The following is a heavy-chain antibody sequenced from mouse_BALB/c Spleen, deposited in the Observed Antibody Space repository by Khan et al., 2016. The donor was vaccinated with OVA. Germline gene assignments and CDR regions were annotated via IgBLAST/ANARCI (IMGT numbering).Heavy chain of an antibody. D-gene: IGHD1-1*01. CDR2: ISTGGHYT. V-gene: IGHV5-6*01. Sequence: EVQLQESGGDLVKPGGSLKLSCAASGFTFSTYGMSWVRQTPDKRLEWVATISTGGHYTYYPDSVKGRFTISRDNAQNTLYLQMTSLKSEDTARFYCARLAYYYDSEGFAYWGQGTLVTVSA. CDR3: ARLAYYYDSEGFAY. CDR1: GFTFSTYG. J-gene: IGHJ3*01.